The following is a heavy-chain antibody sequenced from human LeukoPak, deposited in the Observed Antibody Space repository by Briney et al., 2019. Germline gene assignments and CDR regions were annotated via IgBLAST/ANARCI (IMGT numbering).Heavy chain of an antibody. V-gene: IGHV3-64*01. D-gene: IGHD6-19*01. CDR1: GFSFSACT. Sequence: GGSLRLSCVASGFSFSACTMHWVRQAPGKGLEYVSAIRSDGSSTFQPNSVKGRFTISRDNSKSTLYLQMGSLRAEDTAVYYCTRRFGGHSGWAGYHDSWGQGTLVTVSS. J-gene: IGHJ4*02. CDR3: TRRFGGHSGWAGYHDS. CDR2: IRSDGSST.